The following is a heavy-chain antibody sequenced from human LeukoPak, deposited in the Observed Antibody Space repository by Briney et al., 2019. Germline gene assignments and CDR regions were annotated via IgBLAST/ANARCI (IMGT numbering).Heavy chain of an antibody. Sequence: SETLSLTCIVSGGSISSYYWSWIRQPPGKGLEWIGYIYYSGSTNYNPSLKSRVTISVDTSKNQFSLKLSSVTAADTAVYYCARVSYDSSGYWYFDLWGRGTLVTVSS. CDR2: IYYSGST. CDR1: GGSISSYY. CDR3: ARVSYDSSGYWYFDL. J-gene: IGHJ2*01. V-gene: IGHV4-59*01. D-gene: IGHD3-22*01.